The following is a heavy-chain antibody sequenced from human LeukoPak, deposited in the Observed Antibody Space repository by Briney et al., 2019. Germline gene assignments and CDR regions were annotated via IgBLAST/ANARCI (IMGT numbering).Heavy chain of an antibody. CDR3: AKDLGYTSPRVYYGMDV. V-gene: IGHV3-30*18. D-gene: IGHD6-19*01. CDR1: GFTFSNYG. CDR2: ISYDGSNE. Sequence: GGSLRLSCAASGFTFSNYGMPWVRQAPGKGLEWVAVISYDGSNEYYTDSVKGRFTISRDNSKNTLYLQMNSLRAEDTAVYYCAKDLGYTSPRVYYGMDVWGQGTTVTVS. J-gene: IGHJ6*02.